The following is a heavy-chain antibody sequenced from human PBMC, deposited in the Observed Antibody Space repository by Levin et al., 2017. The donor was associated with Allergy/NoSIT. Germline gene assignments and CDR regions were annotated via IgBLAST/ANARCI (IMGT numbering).Heavy chain of an antibody. CDR3: AVYAEFSEYFEY. Sequence: KISCKASGYSFSSYYMHWVRQAPGQGLEWMGIFKSSGGHTTYAQKFQGRITMTTDPSTSTVYMALTGLTYEDTAVYYCAVYAEFSEYFEYWGQGTLVAVAS. V-gene: IGHV1-46*01. CDR1: GYSFSSYY. CDR2: FKSSGGHT. J-gene: IGHJ4*02. D-gene: IGHD3-16*02.